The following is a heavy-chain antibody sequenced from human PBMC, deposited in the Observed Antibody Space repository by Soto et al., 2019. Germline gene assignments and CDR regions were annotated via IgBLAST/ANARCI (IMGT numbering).Heavy chain of an antibody. V-gene: IGHV4-39*01. CDR1: GGSISSSDFY. J-gene: IGHJ5*02. Sequence: QLQLQESGPGLVKPSETLSLTCTVSGGSISSSDFYWGWLRQTPGKGLEFIGSMYYSGSTYYNPSLKSRLTISVDTSKNQFTLQLISVTAADTAVYYCAVVDSTGNWFDPWGEGALVTVSS. D-gene: IGHD6-25*01. CDR3: AVVDSTGNWFDP. CDR2: MYYSGST.